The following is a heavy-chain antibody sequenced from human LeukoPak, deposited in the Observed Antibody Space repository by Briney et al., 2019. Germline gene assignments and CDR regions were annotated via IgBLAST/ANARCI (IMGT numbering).Heavy chain of an antibody. V-gene: IGHV1-2*02. CDR1: GGTFSSYA. Sequence: ASVKVSCKASGGTFSSYAISWVRQAPGQGLEWMGWLNPNSDDTHYAQKFQGRVTMTRDTSISTAYMELSRLTSDDTAVYYCARDGNFDYWGQGTLVTVSS. CDR3: ARDGNFDY. J-gene: IGHJ4*02. CDR2: LNPNSDDT.